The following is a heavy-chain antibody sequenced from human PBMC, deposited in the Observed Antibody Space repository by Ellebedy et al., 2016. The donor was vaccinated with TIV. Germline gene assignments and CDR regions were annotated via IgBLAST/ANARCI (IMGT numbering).Heavy chain of an antibody. CDR1: GGSISGYY. CDR2: ISYSGST. V-gene: IGHV4-59*08. Sequence: MPGGSLRLSCTVSGGSISGYYWSWIRQPPGKGLEWIGYISYSGSTNYNPSLKSRVTISVDTSKNQFSLKVSSVTAADTAVYYCARHEGAGSYFPLDYWGQGALVTVSS. D-gene: IGHD1-26*01. J-gene: IGHJ4*02. CDR3: ARHEGAGSYFPLDY.